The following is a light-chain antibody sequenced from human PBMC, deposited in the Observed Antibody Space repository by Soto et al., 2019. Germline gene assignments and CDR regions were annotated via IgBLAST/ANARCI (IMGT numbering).Light chain of an antibody. CDR3: QQYNNWPPWT. Sequence: EIVLTQSPATLSVSPGERATLSCRASQSVSSNLAWYQQQPGQAHRLLIYGASTRATGIPARFSGSASGTECTLISSSVQSEDFAVYYGQQYNNWPPWTFGQGTKVEIK. J-gene: IGKJ1*01. CDR1: QSVSSN. CDR2: GAS. V-gene: IGKV3-15*01.